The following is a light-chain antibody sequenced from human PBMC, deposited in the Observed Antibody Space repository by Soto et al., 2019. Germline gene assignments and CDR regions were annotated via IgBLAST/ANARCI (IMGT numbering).Light chain of an antibody. CDR1: QGISNS. V-gene: IGKV1-12*01. CDR3: QQANSFPLT. CDR2: AAS. Sequence: DSEMTQSPSSVSASVGDRATITCRASQGISNSLAWYQQKPGKAPKLLIYAASTLQSGVPSRFSGSGTGTDFTLTINSLQPEDFAVYYCQQANSFPLTFGGGTKVDIK. J-gene: IGKJ4*01.